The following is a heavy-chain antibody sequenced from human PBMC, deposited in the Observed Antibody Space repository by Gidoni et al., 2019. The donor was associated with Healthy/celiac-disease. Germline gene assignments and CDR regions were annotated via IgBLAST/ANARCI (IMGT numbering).Heavy chain of an antibody. V-gene: IGHV1-69*06. CDR2: IIPIFGTA. D-gene: IGHD6-13*01. Sequence: QVQLVQSGAEVKKPGSSVKVSCKASGGTFSSYAISWVRQAHGQGLEWMGGIIPIFGTANYAQKFQGRVTITAEKSTSKAYMELSSLRAEDTAVYYCAGGGSSWQHWYFDLWGRGTLVTVSS. J-gene: IGHJ2*01. CDR1: GGTFSSYA. CDR3: AGGGSSWQHWYFDL.